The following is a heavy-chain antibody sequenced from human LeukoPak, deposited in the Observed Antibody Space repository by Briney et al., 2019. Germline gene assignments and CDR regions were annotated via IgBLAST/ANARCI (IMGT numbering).Heavy chain of an antibody. V-gene: IGHV4-31*03. J-gene: IGHJ4*02. D-gene: IGHD2-2*01. CDR2: IHHSGTA. Sequence: MPSETLSLTCTVSGGSISSGFYYWSWIRQHPGKGLEWVGYIHHSGTAFYNPYLKSRVTISMDTSKNEFSLRLSAVTDADTAVYYCARYCSSTKCPFDYWGQGTLVTVSS. CDR3: ARYCSSTKCPFDY. CDR1: GGSISSGFYY.